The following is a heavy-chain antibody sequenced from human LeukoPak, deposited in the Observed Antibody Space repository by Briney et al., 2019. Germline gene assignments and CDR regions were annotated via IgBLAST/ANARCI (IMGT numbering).Heavy chain of an antibody. D-gene: IGHD3-10*02. J-gene: IGHJ6*04. CDR1: GFTFSSYE. V-gene: IGHV3-48*03. Sequence: WGSLRLSCAAAGFTFSSYEMNWVRQAPGKGLKWVSYISSSGSTIYYADSVKGRFTISRDNAKNSLYLQMISLRAEDTAVYYCAELGITMIGGVWGKGTTVTISS. CDR3: AELGITMIGGV. CDR2: ISSSGSTI.